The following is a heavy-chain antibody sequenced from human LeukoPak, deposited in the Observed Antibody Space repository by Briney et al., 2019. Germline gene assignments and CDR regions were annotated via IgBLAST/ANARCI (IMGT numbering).Heavy chain of an antibody. J-gene: IGHJ4*02. CDR1: GFTFDSYA. CDR3: AKDFRGPAAFLG. CDR2: IRYDGSNK. Sequence: GGSLSLSCAASGFTFDSYAMTWVRQAPGKGLKWVAFIRYDGSNKYYADSVKGRFTISRDNSKNTLYLQMNSLRAEDTAVYYCAKDFRGPAAFLGWGQGTLVTVSS. D-gene: IGHD2-2*01. V-gene: IGHV3-30*02.